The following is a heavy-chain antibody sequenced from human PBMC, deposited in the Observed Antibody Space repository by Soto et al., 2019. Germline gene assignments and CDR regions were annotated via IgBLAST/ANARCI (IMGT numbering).Heavy chain of an antibody. CDR3: ARVMRFLEWPVFDY. D-gene: IGHD3-3*01. CDR1: GGSISSGGYY. V-gene: IGHV4-31*03. Sequence: TLSLTCTVSGGSISSGGYYWSWIRQHPGKGLEWIGYIYYSGSTYYNPSLKSRVTISVDTSKNQFSLKLSSVTAADTAVYYCARVMRFLEWPVFDYWGQGTLVTVSS. J-gene: IGHJ4*02. CDR2: IYYSGST.